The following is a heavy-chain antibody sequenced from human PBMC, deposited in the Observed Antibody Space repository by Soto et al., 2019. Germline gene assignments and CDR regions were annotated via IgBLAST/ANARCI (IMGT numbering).Heavy chain of an antibody. Sequence: PGGSLRLSCAASGFTFSNYWMHWVRQAPGKGLVWISRINDQGGSPTYADSVKGRFTISRDNSKNALYLQMNSLRAEDTAVYYCAREEYYDILTDGQGAFDIWGQGTMVTVSS. CDR2: INDQGGSP. V-gene: IGHV3-74*01. D-gene: IGHD3-9*01. CDR1: GFTFSNYW. J-gene: IGHJ3*02. CDR3: AREEYYDILTDGQGAFDI.